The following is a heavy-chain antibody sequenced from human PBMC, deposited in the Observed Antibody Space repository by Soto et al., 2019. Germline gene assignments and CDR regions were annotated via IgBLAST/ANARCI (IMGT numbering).Heavy chain of an antibody. Sequence: QITLKESGPPLVKPTQPLTLTCTFSGFSLTTSGVGVGWIRQPPGKALEWLALIYWDDDKRYSPSLKSRLTITKDTSKNQVVLTMTNMDPVDTATYYCAHGQEGLDPWGQGTLVTVSS. CDR3: AHGQEGLDP. CDR1: GFSLTTSGVG. CDR2: IYWDDDK. V-gene: IGHV2-5*02. J-gene: IGHJ5*02.